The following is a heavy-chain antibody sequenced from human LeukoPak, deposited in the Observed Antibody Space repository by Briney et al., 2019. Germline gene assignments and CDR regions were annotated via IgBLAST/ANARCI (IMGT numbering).Heavy chain of an antibody. CDR2: IIPIFGTA. CDR3: ATCARNFYCYRFDY. J-gene: IGHJ4*02. V-gene: IGHV1-69*13. D-gene: IGHD2-2*02. CDR1: GGIFSSYA. Sequence: SVTVSCTASGGIFSSYAISWVRQAPGQGLEWMGGIIPIFGTANYAQKFQGRVTITADESTSTAYMELSSLRSEDTAVYYCATCARNFYCYRFDYWGQGTLVTVSS.